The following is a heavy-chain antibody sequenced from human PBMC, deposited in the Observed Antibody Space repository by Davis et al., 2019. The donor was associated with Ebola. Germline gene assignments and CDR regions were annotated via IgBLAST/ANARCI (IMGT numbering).Heavy chain of an antibody. V-gene: IGHV1-3*01. J-gene: IGHJ4*02. CDR3: ARASFGYNSGWYADY. CDR2: VHGGNGNT. Sequence: ASVNVSCKASGFILTNYAIHWVRQAPGQRLEWMGWVHGGNGNTKYSQRFQGRVTITTDTSAGTVYLDLTSLRSDDTAVFYCARASFGYNSGWYADYWGPGSLVTVSS. CDR1: GFILTNYA. D-gene: IGHD6-19*01.